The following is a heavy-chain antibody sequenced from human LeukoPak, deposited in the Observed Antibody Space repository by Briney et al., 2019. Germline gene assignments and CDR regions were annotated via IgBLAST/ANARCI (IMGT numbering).Heavy chain of an antibody. CDR3: ARSYTTVTYDY. V-gene: IGHV3-48*03. CDR2: ISSSGSTI. Sequence: PGGSLRLSCAASGFTFSSYEMNWVRQAPGKGLEWVSYISSSGSTIYYPDSVKGRFTISRDNAKTSMYLQMNSLRAADTAVYYCARSYTTVTYDYWGQGTLVTVSS. D-gene: IGHD4-17*01. J-gene: IGHJ4*02. CDR1: GFTFSSYE.